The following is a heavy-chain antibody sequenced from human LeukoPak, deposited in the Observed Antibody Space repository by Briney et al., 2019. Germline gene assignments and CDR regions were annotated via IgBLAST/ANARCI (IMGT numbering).Heavy chain of an antibody. J-gene: IGHJ4*02. D-gene: IGHD2-2*01. CDR3: ARAPYCSSTSCYGPFFDY. CDR1: GFTFSDYY. Sequence: GGSLRLSCAASGFTFSDYYMSWIRQAPGKGLEWVSYISSSGSTIYYADSVKGRFTISRDNAKNSLYLQMNSLRAEDTAVYYCARAPYCSSTSCYGPFFDYWGQGTLVTVSS. CDR2: ISSSGSTI. V-gene: IGHV3-11*04.